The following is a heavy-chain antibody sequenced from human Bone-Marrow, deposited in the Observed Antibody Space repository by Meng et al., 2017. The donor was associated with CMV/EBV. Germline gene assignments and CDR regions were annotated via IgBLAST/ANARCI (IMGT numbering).Heavy chain of an antibody. J-gene: IGHJ4*02. Sequence: SETLSLTCSVSGDTISSNTYYRGWVRQPPGKGLEWIDSVFNSGSSYYNPSLESRVILYVDTSKNQFPLKLNSVTAADTAVYYCLLRGVNTFDYWGQGTLVTVSS. V-gene: IGHV4-39*01. CDR3: LLRGVNTFDY. D-gene: IGHD5-18*01. CDR1: GDTISSNTYY. CDR2: VFNSGSS.